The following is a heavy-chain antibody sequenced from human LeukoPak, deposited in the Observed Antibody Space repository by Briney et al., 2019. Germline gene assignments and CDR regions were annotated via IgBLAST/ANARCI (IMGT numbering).Heavy chain of an antibody. CDR2: ISGGGVST. CDR3: AKDDTIFGVVIPSYFDY. V-gene: IGHV3-23*01. D-gene: IGHD3-3*01. CDR1: GFTFSSYT. J-gene: IGHJ4*02. Sequence: PGGSLRLSCVASGFTFSSYTMSWVRQTPGKGLEWVSTISGGGVSTYYADSVEGRFTISRDNSRNTLYLQMNSLRAGDTAVYYCAKDDTIFGVVIPSYFDYWGQGTLVTVSS.